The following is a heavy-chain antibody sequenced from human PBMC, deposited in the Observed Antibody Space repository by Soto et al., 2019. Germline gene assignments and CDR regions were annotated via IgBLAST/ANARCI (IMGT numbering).Heavy chain of an antibody. CDR3: ARVRAVDNAFDI. CDR2: IYYSGST. Sequence: PEETLSLTCTVSGGSISSYYWSWIRQPPGKGLEWIGYIYYSGSTNYNPSLKSRVTISVDTSKNQFSLKLSSVTAADTAVYYCARVRAVDNAFDIWGQGTMVTVSS. V-gene: IGHV4-59*01. J-gene: IGHJ3*02. CDR1: GGSISSYY. D-gene: IGHD5-12*01.